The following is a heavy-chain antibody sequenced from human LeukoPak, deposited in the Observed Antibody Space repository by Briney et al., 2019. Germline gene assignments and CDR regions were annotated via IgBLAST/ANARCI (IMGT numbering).Heavy chain of an antibody. D-gene: IGHD3-22*01. CDR2: ISSSSSYI. J-gene: IGHJ4*02. CDR1: GFTFSSYS. CDR3: ARDSYYYDSSGYSDY. V-gene: IGHV3-21*01. Sequence: GGSLRLSCAASGFTFSSYSMNWVRQAPGKGLEWASSISSSSSYIYYADSVKGRFTISRDNAKNSLYLQMNSLRAEDTAVYYCARDSYYYDSSGYSDYWGQGTLVTVSS.